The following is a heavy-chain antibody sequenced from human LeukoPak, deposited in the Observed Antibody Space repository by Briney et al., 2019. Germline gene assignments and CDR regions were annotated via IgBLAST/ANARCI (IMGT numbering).Heavy chain of an antibody. CDR1: GFTFTIHA. D-gene: IGHD2-21*01. Sequence: GGSLRLSCAASGFTFTIHAVHWVRQAPGKGLEWVAVTDGTNKIYSDSVMDGFTISGDTSKNTIYLQMNSLRPEDTAMYYYAKDLIAGPPDYFDYWGQGTLVSVSS. V-gene: IGHV3-30-3*01. CDR2: TDGTNK. CDR3: AKDLIAGPPDYFDY. J-gene: IGHJ4*02.